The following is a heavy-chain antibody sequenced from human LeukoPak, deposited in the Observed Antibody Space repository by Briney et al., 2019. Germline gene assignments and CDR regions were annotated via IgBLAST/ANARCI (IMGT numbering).Heavy chain of an antibody. Sequence: GGSLRLSCAASRFTFSTYWMSWVRQAPGKGLEWVANINQHGSEKYYVDSVKGRFTISRDNAKNSLYLQMNSLRAEDTAVYYCARGNYDFWSAYSCYYYYYMDVWGKGTTVTVSS. CDR3: ARGNYDFWSAYSCYYYYYMDV. J-gene: IGHJ6*03. V-gene: IGHV3-7*01. CDR2: INQHGSEK. CDR1: RFTFSTYW. D-gene: IGHD3-3*01.